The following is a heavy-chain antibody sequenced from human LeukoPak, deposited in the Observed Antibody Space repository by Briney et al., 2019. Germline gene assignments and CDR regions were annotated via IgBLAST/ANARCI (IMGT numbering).Heavy chain of an antibody. D-gene: IGHD6-13*01. CDR3: ARDCGSSWSEHYFDY. V-gene: IGHV4-59*01. Sequence: PSETLSLTCTVSGGSISSYSWSWIRQPPGKGLEWIGYIYYSGSTNYNPSLKSRVTISVDTSKNQFSLKLSSVTAADTAVYYCARDCGSSWSEHYFDYWGQGTLVTVSS. J-gene: IGHJ4*02. CDR1: GGSISSYS. CDR2: IYYSGST.